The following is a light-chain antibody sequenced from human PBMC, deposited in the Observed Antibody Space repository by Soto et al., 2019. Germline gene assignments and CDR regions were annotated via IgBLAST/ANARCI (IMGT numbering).Light chain of an antibody. J-gene: IGLJ2*01. V-gene: IGLV1-40*01. CDR2: SNA. CDR3: QSFDSHVLGLL. Sequence: QSVLTQPPSVTGAPGQRVTISCSGSNSSIGAGHHVNWYQQFPGSAPKLLIYSNAARPSGVPDRFSGSKSGTSASLATTGLQAEDEADYYCQSFDSHVLGLLFGVGTKLTVL. CDR1: NSSIGAGHH.